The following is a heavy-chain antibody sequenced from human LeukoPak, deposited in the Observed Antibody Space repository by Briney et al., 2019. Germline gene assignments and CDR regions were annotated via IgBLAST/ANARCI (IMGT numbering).Heavy chain of an antibody. CDR2: INPSGGST. V-gene: IGHV1-46*01. J-gene: IGHJ2*01. Sequence: ASVKVSCKASGYTFTSYYMHWVRQAPGQGLEWMGIINPSGGSTSYAQKFQGRVTMTRDTSTGTVYMELSSLRSEDTAVYYCARRAAVAGPDWYFDLWGRGTLVTVSS. CDR1: GYTFTSYY. D-gene: IGHD6-19*01. CDR3: ARRAAVAGPDWYFDL.